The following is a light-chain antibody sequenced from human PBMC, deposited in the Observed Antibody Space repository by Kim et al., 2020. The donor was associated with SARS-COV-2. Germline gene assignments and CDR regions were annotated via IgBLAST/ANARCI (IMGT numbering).Light chain of an antibody. Sequence: QLVLTQPPSASASLGASVPLTCTLSNGYSNYKVDWYQQRPGKGPRFVMRVGTGGIVGSKGGGIPDRFSVLGSGLNRYLTIKDIQEEDESDYHCGADHGSGSNFVRVFGGGTQLTVL. CDR2: VGTGGIVG. V-gene: IGLV9-49*01. CDR3: GADHGSGSNFVRV. CDR1: NGYSNYK. J-gene: IGLJ7*01.